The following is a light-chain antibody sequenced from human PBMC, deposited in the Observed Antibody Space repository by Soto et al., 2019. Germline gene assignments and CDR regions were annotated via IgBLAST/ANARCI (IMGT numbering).Light chain of an antibody. CDR2: GVS. CDR3: QQYNDWPFT. J-gene: IGKJ3*01. CDR1: QSVSVN. Sequence: EIVMTQSPGTLSVSPGERATLSCRASQSVSVNLAWYQQKPGQAPRLLIYGVSTRATGIPARFSGSESGTEFTLTIGSLQSEDFAVYYWQQYNDWPFTFGPGTKVDIK. V-gene: IGKV3-15*01.